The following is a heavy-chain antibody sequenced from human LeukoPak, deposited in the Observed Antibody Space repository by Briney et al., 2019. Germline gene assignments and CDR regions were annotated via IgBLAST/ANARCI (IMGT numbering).Heavy chain of an antibody. D-gene: IGHD6-13*01. CDR3: AKDRIAADAGLFDY. V-gene: IGHV3-30*18. CDR1: GFTFSSYG. Sequence: GGSLRLSCAASGFTFSSYGMHWVRQAPGKGLEWVAVISYDGSNKYYADSVKGRFTISRDNSKNTLYLQMNSLRAEDTAVYYCAKDRIAADAGLFDYWGQGTLVTVSS. J-gene: IGHJ4*02. CDR2: ISYDGSNK.